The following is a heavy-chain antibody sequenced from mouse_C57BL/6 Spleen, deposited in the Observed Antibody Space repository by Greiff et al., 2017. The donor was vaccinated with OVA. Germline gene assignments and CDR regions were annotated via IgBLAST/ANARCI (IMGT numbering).Heavy chain of an antibody. V-gene: IGHV1-85*01. D-gene: IGHD1-1*01. CDR3: ARKVTTVAYYFDY. CDR1: GYTFTSYD. CDR2: IYPRDGST. Sequence: QVQLKESGPELVKPGASVKLSCKASGYTFTSYDINWVKQRPGQGLEWIGWIYPRDGSTKYNEKFKGKATLTVDTSSSTAYMELHSLTSEDSAVYFCARKVTTVAYYFDYWGQGTTLTVPS. J-gene: IGHJ2*01.